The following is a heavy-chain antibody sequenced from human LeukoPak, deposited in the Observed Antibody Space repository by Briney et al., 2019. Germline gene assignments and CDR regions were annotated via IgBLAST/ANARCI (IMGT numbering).Heavy chain of an antibody. CDR2: TYYRSKWYN. Sequence: SQTLSLTCAISGDSVSSNSAAWNWIRQSPSRGLEWLGRTYYRSKWYNDYAVSVKSRITINPDTSKNQFSLQLNSVTPEDTAVYYCARGGRELLRGGTGFDPWGQGTLVTVSS. J-gene: IGHJ5*02. V-gene: IGHV6-1*01. CDR1: GDSVSSNSAA. CDR3: ARGGRELLRGGTGFDP. D-gene: IGHD1-26*01.